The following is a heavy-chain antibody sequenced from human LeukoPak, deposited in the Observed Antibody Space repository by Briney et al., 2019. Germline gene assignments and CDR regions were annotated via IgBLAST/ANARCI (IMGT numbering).Heavy chain of an antibody. D-gene: IGHD6-19*01. CDR1: GFTFSSYW. CDR3: ARAKVYSSGWYVDYYYYMDV. J-gene: IGHJ6*03. CDR2: INSDGSST. V-gene: IGHV3-74*01. Sequence: GGSLRLSCAASGFTFSSYWMHWVRQAPGKGLVWVSRINSDGSSTSYADSVKGRFTISRDNAKNTLYLQMNSLRAEDTAVYYCARAKVYSSGWYVDYYYYMDVWGKGTTVTVSS.